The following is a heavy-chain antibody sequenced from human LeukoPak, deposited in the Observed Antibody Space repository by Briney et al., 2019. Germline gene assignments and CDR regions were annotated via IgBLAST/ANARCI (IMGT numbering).Heavy chain of an antibody. D-gene: IGHD6-13*01. CDR2: INHSGST. J-gene: IGHJ5*02. Sequence: SETLSLTCAVYGGSFSAYYWSWIRQPPGKGLEWIGEINHSGSTNYNPSHKSRVTISIDTSKNQFSLEMSSVTAADTAVYYCARGRGARSSRWYNWFDPWGQGTLVTVSS. CDR3: ARGRGARSSRWYNWFDP. V-gene: IGHV4-34*01. CDR1: GGSFSAYY.